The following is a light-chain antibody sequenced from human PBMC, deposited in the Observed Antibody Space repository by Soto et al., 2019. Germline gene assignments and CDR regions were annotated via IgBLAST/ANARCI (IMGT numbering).Light chain of an antibody. CDR1: SSNIGSNT. J-gene: IGLJ3*02. CDR2: RNN. V-gene: IGLV1-44*01. CDR3: AAWDDSLNGWV. Sequence: QSVLTQPPSASGTPGQRVTISCSGSSSNIGSNTVNWYQHLPGTAPKLLIYRNNQRPSGVPDRFSGSKSGTSASLAISGLQAEDDSDYYCAAWDDSLNGWVFGGGTKLTVL.